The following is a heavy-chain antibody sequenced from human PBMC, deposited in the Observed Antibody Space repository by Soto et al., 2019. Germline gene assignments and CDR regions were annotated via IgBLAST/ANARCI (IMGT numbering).Heavy chain of an antibody. Sequence: PSETLSLTCTVSGGSISSGGYYWSWIRQHPGKGLEWIGYIYYSGSTYYNPSLKSRVTISADTSRNQFSPKLSSVTAADTAVYYCASAPYAPWQSWFDPWGQGTLVTVSS. CDR2: IYYSGST. CDR3: ASAPYAPWQSWFDP. V-gene: IGHV4-31*03. D-gene: IGHD2-2*01. CDR1: GGSISSGGYY. J-gene: IGHJ5*02.